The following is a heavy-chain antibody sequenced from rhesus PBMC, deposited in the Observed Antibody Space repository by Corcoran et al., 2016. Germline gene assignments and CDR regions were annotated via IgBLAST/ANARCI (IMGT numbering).Heavy chain of an antibody. CDR1: GFSISTTGTG. CDR3: ARIVGTTRFDY. D-gene: IGHD1-44*01. CDR2: IYWNDSK. V-gene: IGHV2-95*01. J-gene: IGHJ4*01. Sequence: QVTLKESGPALVKPTQTLTLPCTFSGFSISTTGTGVGWIRQPPGKALERLASIYWNDSKYNSTALKSRLTISKDTSKNQVVLTMTNMDPVDTATYYCARIVGTTRFDYWGQGVLVTVSS.